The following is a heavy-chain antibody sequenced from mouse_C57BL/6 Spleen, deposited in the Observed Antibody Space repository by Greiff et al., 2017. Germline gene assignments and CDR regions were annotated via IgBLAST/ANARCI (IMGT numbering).Heavy chain of an antibody. CDR1: GYAFTNYL. J-gene: IGHJ3*01. CDR3: AAGDYDGGFAY. V-gene: IGHV1-54*01. D-gene: IGHD2-4*01. CDR2: SNPGSGGT. Sequence: QVQLQQSGAELVRPGTSVKVSCKASGYAFTNYLIEWVKQRPGQGLEWIGVSNPGSGGTNYNEKFKGKATLTADKSSSTAYMQLRSLTSEDSAVDFCAAGDYDGGFAYWGQGTLVTVSA.